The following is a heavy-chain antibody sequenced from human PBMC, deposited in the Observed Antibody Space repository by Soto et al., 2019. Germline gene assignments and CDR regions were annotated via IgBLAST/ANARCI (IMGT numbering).Heavy chain of an antibody. J-gene: IGHJ4*02. CDR3: AKVLDYGDSLDY. D-gene: IGHD4-17*01. Sequence: QVQLVESGGGVVQPGRSLRLSCAASGFTFSSYGMHWVRQAPGKGLEWVAVISYDGSNKYYADSVKGRFTISRDNSKNSLYLQMSSLRAEDTAVYYCAKVLDYGDSLDYCGQGTLMTVAS. CDR1: GFTFSSYG. V-gene: IGHV3-30*18. CDR2: ISYDGSNK.